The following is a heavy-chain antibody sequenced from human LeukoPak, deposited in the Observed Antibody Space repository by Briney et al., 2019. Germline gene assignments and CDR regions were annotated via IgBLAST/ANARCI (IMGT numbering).Heavy chain of an antibody. CDR2: IYHSGST. Sequence: SETLSLTCTVSGYSISSGYYWGWIRQPPGKGLEWIGSIYHSGSTYYNPSLKSRVTISADTSKKQFSLRLTSVTAADTAIYYCASEHCSAPSCTNNRFDPWGQGILVTVSS. J-gene: IGHJ5*02. V-gene: IGHV4-38-2*02. CDR3: ASEHCSAPSCTNNRFDP. D-gene: IGHD2-2*01. CDR1: GYSISSGYY.